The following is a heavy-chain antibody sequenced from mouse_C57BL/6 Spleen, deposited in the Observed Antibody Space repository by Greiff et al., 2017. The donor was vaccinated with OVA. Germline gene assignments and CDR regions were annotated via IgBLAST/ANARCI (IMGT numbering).Heavy chain of an antibody. V-gene: IGHV5-15*01. CDR2: ISNLAYSI. CDR3: ARLKLGLYAMDY. Sequence: EVNVVESGGGLVQPGGSLKLSCAASGFTFSDYGMAWVRQAPRKGPEWVAFISNLAYSIYYADTVTGRITSSRENTKNTLYLEMSSLRSEDTAMYYCARLKLGLYAMDYWGQGTSVTVSS. D-gene: IGHD4-1*01. J-gene: IGHJ4*01. CDR1: GFTFSDYG.